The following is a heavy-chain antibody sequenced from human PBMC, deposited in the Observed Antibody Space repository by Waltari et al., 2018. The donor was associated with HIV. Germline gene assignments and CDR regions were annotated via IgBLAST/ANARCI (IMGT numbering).Heavy chain of an antibody. CDR3: ARWAGTTNGLDS. Sequence: QVHLVQSGAEVKKPGASVKVSCTASGYSFLDNYIHWVRRAPGQGVEWVGWINPRSGDTKSAQKFQGWVTLTRDTSVNTAYMEVNRLRSADTAVYYCARWAGTTNGLDSWGRGTLITVFS. D-gene: IGHD2-8*01. CDR2: INPRSGDT. V-gene: IGHV1-2*04. CDR1: GYSFLDNY. J-gene: IGHJ4*02.